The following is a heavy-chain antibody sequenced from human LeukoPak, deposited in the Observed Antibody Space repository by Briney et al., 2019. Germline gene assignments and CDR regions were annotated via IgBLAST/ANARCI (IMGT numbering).Heavy chain of an antibody. CDR2: ISGRGDKT. V-gene: IGHV3-23*01. CDR3: AKGIQWELPLEY. J-gene: IGHJ4*02. CDR1: GFTFRNYA. Sequence: PGGSLRLSCAASGFTFRNYAMSWVRQAPGKGLEWVSVISGRGDKTYYAGSAKGRFTISRDSSKNTLHLQMNSLRDVDTAIYYCAKGIQWELPLEYWGQGTLVTVSS. D-gene: IGHD1-26*01.